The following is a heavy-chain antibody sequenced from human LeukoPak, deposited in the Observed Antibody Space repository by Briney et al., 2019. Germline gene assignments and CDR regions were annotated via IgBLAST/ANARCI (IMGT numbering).Heavy chain of an antibody. CDR1: GYTFTSYD. Sequence: ASVIVSCKASGYTFTSYDINWVRQATGQGLEWMGWMNPNSGNTGYAQKFQGRVTMTRNTSISTAYMELSSLRSEDTAVYYCARAFYGSGSYYKWRYYYGMDVWGQGTTVTVSS. CDR3: ARAFYGSGSYYKWRYYYGMDV. V-gene: IGHV1-8*01. CDR2: MNPNSGNT. D-gene: IGHD3-10*01. J-gene: IGHJ6*02.